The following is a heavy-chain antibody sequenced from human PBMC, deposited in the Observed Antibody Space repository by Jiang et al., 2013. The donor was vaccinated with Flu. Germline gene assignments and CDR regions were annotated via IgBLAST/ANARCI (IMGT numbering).Heavy chain of an antibody. D-gene: IGHD3-22*01. CDR3: ARGGYYDSSGYIGPDAFDI. CDR1: GGSISSGGYY. Sequence: GSGLVKPSQTLSLTCTVSGGSISSGGYYWSWIRQHPGKGLEWIGYIYYSGSTYYNPSLKSRVTISVDTSKNQFSLKLSSVTAADTAVYYCARGGYYDSSGYIGPDAFDIWGQGTMVTVSS. CDR2: IYYSGST. J-gene: IGHJ3*02. V-gene: IGHV4-31*03.